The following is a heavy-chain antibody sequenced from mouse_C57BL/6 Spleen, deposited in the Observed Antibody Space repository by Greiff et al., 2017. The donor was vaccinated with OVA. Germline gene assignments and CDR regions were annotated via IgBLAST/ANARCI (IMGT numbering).Heavy chain of an antibody. CDR1: GYTFTSYW. Sequence: QVQLQQPGAELVRPGTSVKLSCKASGYTFTSYWMHWVKQRPGQGLEWIGVIDPSDSYTNYNQKFKGKATLTVDTSSSTAYMQLSSLTSEDSAVYYCASRIDSSGYDYGGQGTTLTVSS. V-gene: IGHV1-59*01. J-gene: IGHJ2*01. CDR3: ASRIDSSGYDY. CDR2: IDPSDSYT. D-gene: IGHD3-2*02.